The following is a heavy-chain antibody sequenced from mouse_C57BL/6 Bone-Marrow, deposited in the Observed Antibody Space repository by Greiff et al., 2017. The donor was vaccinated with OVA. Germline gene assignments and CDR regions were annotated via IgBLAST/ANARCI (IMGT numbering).Heavy chain of an antibody. J-gene: IGHJ4*01. CDR3: ARDDYYGLYAMDY. Sequence: EVQGVESGGGLVKPGGSLKLSCAASGFTFSSYAMSWVRQTPEKRLEWVATISDGGSYTYYPDNVKGRFTISRDNAKNNPYLQMSHLKSEDTAMYYCARDDYYGLYAMDYWGQGTSVTVSS. V-gene: IGHV5-4*01. CDR2: ISDGGSYT. D-gene: IGHD1-2*01. CDR1: GFTFSSYA.